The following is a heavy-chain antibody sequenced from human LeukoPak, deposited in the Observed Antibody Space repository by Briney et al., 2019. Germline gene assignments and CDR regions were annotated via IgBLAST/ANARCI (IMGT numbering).Heavy chain of an antibody. CDR1: GFTIGGIG. J-gene: IGHJ6*02. CDR2: IGRDYKT. CDR3: AKDLNYYVAMDV. D-gene: IGHD3-10*02. V-gene: IGHV3-23*01. Sequence: PGGSLRLSCAASGFTIGGIGMAWVRPAPGKGLEWGSRIGRDYKTHYSTSVKGRFAISRDNSQSTVFLQMNSLRAEDTALYYCAKDLNYYVAMDVWGQGTAVTVSS.